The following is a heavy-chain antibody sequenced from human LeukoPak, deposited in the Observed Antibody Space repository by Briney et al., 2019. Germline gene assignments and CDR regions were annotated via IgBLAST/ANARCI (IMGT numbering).Heavy chain of an antibody. CDR1: GFTFDDYA. CDR3: AQDRDRVLFYYGMDV. J-gene: IGHJ6*02. CDR2: ISWNSGSI. D-gene: IGHD3-10*01. Sequence: GRSLRLSCAASGFTFDDYAMHWVRQAPGKGLEWVSGISWNSGSIGYADSVKGRFTISRDNAKNSLYLQMNSLRAEDTALYYCAQDRDRVLFYYGMDVWGQGTTVTVSS. V-gene: IGHV3-9*01.